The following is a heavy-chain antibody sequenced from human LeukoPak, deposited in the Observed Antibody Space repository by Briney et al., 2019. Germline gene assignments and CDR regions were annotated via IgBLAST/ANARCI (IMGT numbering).Heavy chain of an antibody. CDR2: ISSSSSYI. CDR1: GFIFGDYW. D-gene: IGHD3-22*01. CDR3: ARDYEIYYDSSGWLDI. V-gene: IGHV3-21*01. Sequence: GGSLRLSCAASGFIFGDYWMHWVRQAPGKGLEWVSSISSSSSYIYYADSVKGRFTISRDNAKNSLYLQMNSLRAEDTAVYYCARDYEIYYDSSGWLDIWGQGTMVTVSS. J-gene: IGHJ3*02.